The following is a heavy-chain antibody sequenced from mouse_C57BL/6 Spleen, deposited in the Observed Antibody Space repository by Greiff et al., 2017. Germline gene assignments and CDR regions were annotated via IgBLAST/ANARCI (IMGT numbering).Heavy chain of an antibody. D-gene: IGHD2-2*01. J-gene: IGHJ2*01. Sequence: EVKLMESGPGLVKPSQSLSLTCSVTGYSITSGYYWNWIRQFPGNKLEWMGYISYDGSNNYNPSLKNRISITRDTSKNQFFLKLNSVTTEDTATYYCARESTMVTRRFFDYWGQGTTLTVSS. V-gene: IGHV3-6*01. CDR3: ARESTMVTRRFFDY. CDR2: ISYDGSN. CDR1: GYSITSGYY.